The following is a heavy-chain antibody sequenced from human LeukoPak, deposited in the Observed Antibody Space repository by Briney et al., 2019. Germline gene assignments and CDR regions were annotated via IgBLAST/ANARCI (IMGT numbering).Heavy chain of an antibody. Sequence: SETLSLTCTVSGGSISTYYGNWIRQAPGKGLEWIGYIYYSGSTNYNPSLKSRVTMSVDTSRNQFSLKLSSVTAADTAVYYCARGTHWFDHWGQGTLVTVSS. CDR3: ARGTHWFDH. J-gene: IGHJ5*02. D-gene: IGHD3/OR15-3a*01. CDR2: IYYSGST. V-gene: IGHV4-59*01. CDR1: GGSISTYY.